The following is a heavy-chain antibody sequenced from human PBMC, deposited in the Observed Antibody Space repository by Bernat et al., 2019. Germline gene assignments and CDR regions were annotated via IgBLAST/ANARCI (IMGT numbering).Heavy chain of an antibody. V-gene: IGHV4-4*02. D-gene: IGHD3-22*01. CDR3: ARDDYYDSSGYKPLDY. J-gene: IGHJ4*02. CDR1: GGPISSSNW. CDR2: IYHSGST. Sequence: QVQLQESGPGLVKPSGTLSLTCAVSGGPISSSNWWSWVRQPPGKGVEWIGEIYHSGSTNYTPSLKNRVTISVDKSKNQFSLKLSSVTAADTAVYYCARDDYYDSSGYKPLDYWGQGTLVTVSS.